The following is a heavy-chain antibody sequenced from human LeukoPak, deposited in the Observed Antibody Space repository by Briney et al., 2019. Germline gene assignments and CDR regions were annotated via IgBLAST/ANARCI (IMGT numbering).Heavy chain of an antibody. CDR3: ARDRDTAMDLFDY. CDR1: GGSISSYY. CDR2: IYYSGST. V-gene: IGHV4-59*12. J-gene: IGHJ4*02. D-gene: IGHD5-18*01. Sequence: SETLSLTCTVSGGSISSYYWSWIRQPPGKGLEWIGYIYYSGSTNYNPSLKSRVTISVDTSKNQFSLKLSSVTAADTAVYYCARDRDTAMDLFDYWGQGTLVTVSS.